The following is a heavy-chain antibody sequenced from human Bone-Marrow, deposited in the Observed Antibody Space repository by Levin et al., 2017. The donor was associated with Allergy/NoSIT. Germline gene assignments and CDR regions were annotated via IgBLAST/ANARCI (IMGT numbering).Heavy chain of an antibody. Sequence: SETLSLTCTVSGGSISSSSYYWGWIRQPPGKGLEWIGSIYYSGSTYYNPSLKSRVTISVDTSKNQFSLKLSSVTAADTAVYYCARHLYCSSTSCYYYFDYWGQGTLVTVSS. D-gene: IGHD2-2*01. CDR2: IYYSGST. CDR1: GGSISSSSYY. J-gene: IGHJ4*02. CDR3: ARHLYCSSTSCYYYFDY. V-gene: IGHV4-39*01.